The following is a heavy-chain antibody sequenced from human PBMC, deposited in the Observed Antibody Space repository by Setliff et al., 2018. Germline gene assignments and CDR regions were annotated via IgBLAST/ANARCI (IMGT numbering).Heavy chain of an antibody. CDR3: AVDHVTNIAESGYGYTRIDP. J-gene: IGHJ5*02. CDR2: IYIRGGT. CDR1: GGSITDENSW. V-gene: IGHV4-61*02. Sequence: SETLSLTCTVSGGSITDENSWWAWIRQPAGKRPEWLGLIYIRGGTDYNPSLESRVTISLDTSRNQSSLNLTSVTAADTAVYYCAVDHVTNIAESGYGYTRIDPWGQGIPVTVSS. D-gene: IGHD6-19*01.